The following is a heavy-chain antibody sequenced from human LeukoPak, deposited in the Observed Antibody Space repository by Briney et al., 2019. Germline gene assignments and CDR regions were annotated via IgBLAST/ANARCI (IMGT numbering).Heavy chain of an antibody. D-gene: IGHD4-17*01. CDR3: ARGETTVIGVYYYYYGMDV. CDR2: IDHSGSA. V-gene: IGHV4-34*01. J-gene: IGHJ6*02. CDR1: GGSFSGYS. Sequence: SETLSLTCTVYGGSFSGYSWTWLRQPPGKGLEWIGEIDHSGSANSSPSLKSRLTISVDTSKNHFSLRLTSVTAADTGLYYCARGETTVIGVYYYYYGMDVWGQGTTVTVTS.